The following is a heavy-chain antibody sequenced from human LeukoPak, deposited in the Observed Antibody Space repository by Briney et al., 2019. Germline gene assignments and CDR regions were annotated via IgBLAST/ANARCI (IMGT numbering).Heavy chain of an antibody. J-gene: IGHJ4*02. D-gene: IGHD1-26*01. V-gene: IGHV5-51*01. CDR2: IYPGDSHT. Sequence: GRRIIRKRMEWMGVIYPGDSHTRYSPSFQGQVTISADKSISTAFLQWSSLKASDTAMYYCARHLSGSYSGYYFDYWGQGTLVTVSS. CDR3: ARHLSGSYSGYYFDY.